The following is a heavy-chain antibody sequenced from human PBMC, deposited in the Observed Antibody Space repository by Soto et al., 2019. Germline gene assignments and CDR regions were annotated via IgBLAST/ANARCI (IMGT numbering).Heavy chain of an antibody. CDR3: ATGYSSSWYGYFQH. Sequence: GASVKVSCKISGYTLTELSIHWVRQAPGKGLEWMGGFDPEDGETIYAQKFQGRVTMTEDTSTDTAYMELSSLRSEDTAVYYCATGYSSSWYGYFQHWGQGTLVTVSS. CDR1: GYTLTELS. D-gene: IGHD6-13*01. V-gene: IGHV1-24*01. J-gene: IGHJ1*01. CDR2: FDPEDGET.